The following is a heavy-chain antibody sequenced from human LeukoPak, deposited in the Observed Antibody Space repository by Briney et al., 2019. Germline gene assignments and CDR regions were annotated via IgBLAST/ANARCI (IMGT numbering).Heavy chain of an antibody. D-gene: IGHD1-1*01. V-gene: IGHV1-2*06. J-gene: IGHJ4*02. CDR2: INPNSGGT. Sequence: ASVKVSCKASGYTFTSYGISWVRQAPGQGLEWMGRINPNSGGTNYAQKFQGRVTMTRDTSISTAYMDLTRLRSDDTAVYYCARGTEYYFDYWGQGTLVTVSS. CDR1: GYTFTSYG. CDR3: ARGTEYYFDY.